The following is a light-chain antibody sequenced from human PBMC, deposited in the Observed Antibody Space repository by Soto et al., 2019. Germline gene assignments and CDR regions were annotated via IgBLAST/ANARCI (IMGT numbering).Light chain of an antibody. CDR1: SSDVGSYNL. J-gene: IGLJ2*01. CDR2: EVS. CDR3: CSYAGSSTFVV. Sequence: QSVLTQPASVSGSPGQSITISCTGTSSDVGSYNLVSWYQQHPGKAPKLMIYEVSKRPSGVSNRFSGSKSGNTASLTISGLQAGDEADYYCCSYAGSSTFVVFGGGTKVTVL. V-gene: IGLV2-23*02.